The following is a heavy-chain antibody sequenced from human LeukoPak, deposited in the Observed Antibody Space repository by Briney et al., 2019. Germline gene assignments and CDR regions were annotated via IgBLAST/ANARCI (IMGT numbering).Heavy chain of an antibody. CDR2: ISYDGSNK. Sequence: GGSLRLSCAVSGFTFSSYGMHWVRQAPGKGLEWVAVISYDGSNKYYADSVKGRFTISRDNSKNTLYLQMNSLRAEDTAVYYCAREMATNPSTPGFDYWGQGTLVTVSS. CDR1: GFTFSSYG. CDR3: AREMATNPSTPGFDY. J-gene: IGHJ4*02. V-gene: IGHV3-30*03. D-gene: IGHD5-24*01.